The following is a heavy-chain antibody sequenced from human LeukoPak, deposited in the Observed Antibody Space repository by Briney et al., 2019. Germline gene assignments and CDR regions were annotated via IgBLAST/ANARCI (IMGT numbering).Heavy chain of an antibody. CDR3: ARTPAVTSWFDP. V-gene: IGHV4-61*02. Sequence: SETLSLTCAVSGGSISSNSYYWSRLRQPAGKGLEWIGRIYTSGSTYYNPSLKSRVTISVDTSKNQSSLKLSSVTAADTAVYCCARTPAVTSWFDPWGQGTLVTVSS. CDR1: GGSISSNSYY. CDR2: IYTSGST. J-gene: IGHJ5*02. D-gene: IGHD1-1*01.